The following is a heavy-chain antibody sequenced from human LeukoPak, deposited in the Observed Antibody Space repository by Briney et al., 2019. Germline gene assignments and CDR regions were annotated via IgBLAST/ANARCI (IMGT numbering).Heavy chain of an antibody. CDR2: IYPGDSET. V-gene: IGHV5-51*01. J-gene: IGHJ4*02. Sequence: GESLKISCKGSGFSFASHWIAWVRQMPGKGLEWMGIIYPGDSETRYNPAFQGQVTISADKSNATAYLQWSSLKASDTAIYYCTRRQWTAYAIGDYWGQGTLVTVSS. CDR1: GFSFASHW. D-gene: IGHD2-8*01. CDR3: TRRQWTAYAIGDY.